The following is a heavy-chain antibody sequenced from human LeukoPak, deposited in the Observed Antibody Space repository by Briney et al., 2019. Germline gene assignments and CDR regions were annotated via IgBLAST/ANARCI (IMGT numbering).Heavy chain of an antibody. CDR3: ARDGLTETTRDSDY. CDR2: ISSSGSTI. D-gene: IGHD4-11*01. J-gene: IGHJ4*02. V-gene: IGHV3-48*03. CDR1: GFTFSSYE. Sequence: GGPLRLSCAASGFTFSSYEMNWVRQAPGKGLEWVSYISSSGSTIYYADSVKGRFTISRDNAKNTLYLQMNSLTVEDTAVYYCARDGLTETTRDSDYWGQGTLVTVSS.